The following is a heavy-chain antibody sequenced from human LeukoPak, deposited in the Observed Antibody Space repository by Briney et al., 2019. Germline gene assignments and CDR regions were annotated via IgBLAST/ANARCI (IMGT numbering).Heavy chain of an antibody. V-gene: IGHV1-2*02. D-gene: IGHD6-13*01. Sequence: ASVKVSCKASGYTFTGYYMHWVRQAPGQGLEWMGWINPNSGGTNYAQKFQGRVTMTRDTSISTAYMELSRLRSDDTAVYYCATVYSSSWDGPSNWGQGTLVTVSS. CDR1: GYTFTGYY. CDR2: INPNSGGT. J-gene: IGHJ4*02. CDR3: ATVYSSSWDGPSN.